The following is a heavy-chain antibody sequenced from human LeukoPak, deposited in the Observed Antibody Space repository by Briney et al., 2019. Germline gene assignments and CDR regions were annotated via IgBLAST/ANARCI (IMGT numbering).Heavy chain of an antibody. CDR1: GFTFSSYA. CDR2: ISSTSGYI. J-gene: IGHJ4*02. V-gene: IGHV3-21*01. D-gene: IGHD3-22*01. Sequence: PGGSLRLSCAASGFTFSSYAMSWVRQAPGKGLEWVSSISSTSGYIFFADSVKGRFTISRDNAKNSLYLQMNSLRAEDTAVYFCTTYYFDNSGYNFDYWGQGTLVTVSS. CDR3: TTYYFDNSGYNFDY.